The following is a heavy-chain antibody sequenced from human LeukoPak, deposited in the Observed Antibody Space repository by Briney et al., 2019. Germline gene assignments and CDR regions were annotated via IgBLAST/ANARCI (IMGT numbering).Heavy chain of an antibody. Sequence: PSETLSLTCAVSGGSISSYYWSWIRQPPGKGLEWIGYIYYSGSTNYNPSLKSRVTISVDTSKNQFSLKLSSVTAVDTAVYYCAREGSSYSSVDYWGQGTLVTVSS. D-gene: IGHD6-25*01. J-gene: IGHJ4*02. CDR1: GGSISSYY. V-gene: IGHV4-59*01. CDR2: IYYSGST. CDR3: AREGSSYSSVDY.